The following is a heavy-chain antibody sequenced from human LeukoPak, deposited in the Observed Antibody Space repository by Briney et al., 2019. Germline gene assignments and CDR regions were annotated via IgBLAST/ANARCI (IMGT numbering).Heavy chain of an antibody. J-gene: IGHJ4*02. CDR3: ARGSLATVPFDY. CDR1: GFTSTSYS. V-gene: IGHV3-48*02. CDR2: ISSSSSTI. D-gene: IGHD4-17*01. Sequence: PGRSLRLSCAASGFTSTSYSMNWVRQAPGNGLEWVSYISSSSSTIYYADSVKGRFTISRDNAKNSLYLQMNSLRDEDTAVYYCARGSLATVPFDYWGQGTLVTVSS.